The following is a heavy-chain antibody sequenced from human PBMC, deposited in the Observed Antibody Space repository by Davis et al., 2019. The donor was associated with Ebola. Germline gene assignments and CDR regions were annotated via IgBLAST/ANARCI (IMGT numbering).Heavy chain of an antibody. Sequence: ESLKISCTVSGASISSRSYYWGWIRQPPGKGLEWIAYITYSGSTNYNPSLKSRVTISLDTSKNQFSLKLSSVTAADTAVYYCARPPWDWGQGTLVTVSS. V-gene: IGHV4-61*05. CDR1: GASISSRSYY. CDR2: ITYSGST. CDR3: ARPPWD. J-gene: IGHJ4*02. D-gene: IGHD1-26*01.